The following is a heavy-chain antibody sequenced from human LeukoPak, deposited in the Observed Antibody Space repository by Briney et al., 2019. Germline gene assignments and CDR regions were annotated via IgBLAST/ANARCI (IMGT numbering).Heavy chain of an antibody. Sequence: GGSLRLSCAASGFTFSSYGMHWARQAPGKGLEWVAVIWYDERNRYYTDSVKGRFTISRDNSKNTVYLQMNSLGVEDTAVYYCARGGFSGTFYYFDNWGQGTLVTVSS. CDR1: GFTFSSYG. CDR2: IWYDERNR. CDR3: ARGGFSGTFYYFDN. V-gene: IGHV3-33*01. D-gene: IGHD1-26*01. J-gene: IGHJ4*02.